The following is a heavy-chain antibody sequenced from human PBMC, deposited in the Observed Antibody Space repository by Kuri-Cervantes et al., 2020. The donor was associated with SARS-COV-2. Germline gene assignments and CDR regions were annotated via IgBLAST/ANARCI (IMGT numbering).Heavy chain of an antibody. J-gene: IGHJ6*02. CDR1: GYTFTSYA. CDR2: SNAGNGNT. V-gene: IGHV1-3*02. D-gene: IGHD2-2*01. Sequence: ASVKVSCKASGYTFTSYAMHWVRQAPGQRLEWMGWSNAGNGNTKYSQEFQGRVTITRDTSASTVYMELSSLRSEDTAVYYCARVVPAAINGMDVWGQGTTVTVSS. CDR3: ARVVPAAINGMDV.